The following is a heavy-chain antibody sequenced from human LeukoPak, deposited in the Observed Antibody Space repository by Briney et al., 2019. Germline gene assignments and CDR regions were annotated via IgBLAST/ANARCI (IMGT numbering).Heavy chain of an antibody. CDR3: ARDEDSGYYSA. CDR1: GFTFSDYY. CDR2: ISSSGSTI. Sequence: GGSLRLSCAASGFTFSDYYMSWIRQAPGKGLEWVSYISSSGSTIYYADSVKGRFTISRDNAKHSLYLQMNSLRAEDTAVYYCARDEDSGYYSAWGQGTLVTVSS. V-gene: IGHV3-11*01. J-gene: IGHJ5*02. D-gene: IGHD3-22*01.